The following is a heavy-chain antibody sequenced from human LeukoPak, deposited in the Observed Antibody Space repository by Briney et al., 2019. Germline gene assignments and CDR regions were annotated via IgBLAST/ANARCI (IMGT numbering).Heavy chain of an antibody. CDR2: ISAYNGNT. D-gene: IGHD1-26*01. V-gene: IGHV1-18*01. Sequence: GASVKVSCKASGYTFTSYVSWVRQAPGQGLEWMGWISAYNGNTNYAQKLQGRVTMTTDTSTSTAYMELRSLRSDDAAVYYCARGLSGSYLDYWGQGTLVTVSS. CDR1: GYTFTSYV. CDR3: ARGLSGSYLDY. J-gene: IGHJ4*02.